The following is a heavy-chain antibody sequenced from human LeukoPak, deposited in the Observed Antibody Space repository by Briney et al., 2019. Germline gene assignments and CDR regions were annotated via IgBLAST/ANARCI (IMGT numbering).Heavy chain of an antibody. CDR2: ISINGGST. CDR3: VKDVGGSYAFDY. J-gene: IGHJ4*02. CDR1: GFTFSSYG. V-gene: IGHV3-64*01. Sequence: PGGSLRLSCAASGFTFSSYGMHWVRQAPGKGLESVSAISINGGSTYYANSVKGRFTISRDNSKNTLYLQMGSLRAEDTALYYCVKDVGGSYAFDYWGQGILVTVAS. D-gene: IGHD1-26*01.